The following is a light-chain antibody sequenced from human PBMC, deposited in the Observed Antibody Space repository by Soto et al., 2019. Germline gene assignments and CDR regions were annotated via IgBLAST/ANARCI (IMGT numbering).Light chain of an antibody. CDR1: GSDIGAYTY. CDR3: QSYDNSLLAYV. J-gene: IGLJ2*01. CDR2: EVT. Sequence: QSALTQPPSASGSPGQSVTISCTGTGSDIGAYTYVSWYQHHPGTAPKLIIYEVTKRPSGVPDRFSGSTSGTSASLAITGLQAEDAADYYCQSYDNSLLAYVFGGGTKLTVL. V-gene: IGLV2-8*01.